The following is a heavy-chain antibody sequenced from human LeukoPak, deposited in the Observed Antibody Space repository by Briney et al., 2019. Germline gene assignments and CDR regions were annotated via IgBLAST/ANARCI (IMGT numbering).Heavy chain of an antibody. CDR3: ARGPDYYDSSGYYSSHLPFDY. CDR1: GGSLSGYY. J-gene: IGHJ4*02. V-gene: IGHV4-34*01. Sequence: SETLSLTCAVYGGSLSGYYWSWIRQPPGKGLEWIGEINHSGSTNYNPSLKSRVTISVDTSKNQFSLKLSSVTAADTAVYYCARGPDYYDSSGYYSSHLPFDYWGQGTLVTVSS. D-gene: IGHD3-22*01. CDR2: INHSGST.